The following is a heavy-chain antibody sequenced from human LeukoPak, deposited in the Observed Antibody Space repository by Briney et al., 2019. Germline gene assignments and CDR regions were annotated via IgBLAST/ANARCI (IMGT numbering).Heavy chain of an antibody. CDR2: IYYSGST. CDR3: ARAAYSSYYYYYYMDV. D-gene: IGHD5-18*01. J-gene: IGHJ6*03. Sequence: SETLSLTCTVSGDSISSYYWSWIRQPPGKGLEWIGYIYYSGSTNYNPSLKSRVTISVDTSKNQFSLKLSSVTAADTAVYYCARAAYSSYYYYYYMDVWGKGTTVTVSS. CDR1: GDSISSYY. V-gene: IGHV4-59*01.